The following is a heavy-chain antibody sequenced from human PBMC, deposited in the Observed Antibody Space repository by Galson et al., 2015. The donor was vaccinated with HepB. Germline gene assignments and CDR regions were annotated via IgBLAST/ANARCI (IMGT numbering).Heavy chain of an antibody. Sequence: SLRLSCAASGFTFSIYDMSWVRQAPGKGLEWVSTISGSGGSTYYADSVKGRFTFSRDNSKNTLYLQMNSLRDEDTAVYYCAKDLRWGFDYWGQGTLVTVSS. V-gene: IGHV3-23*01. CDR3: AKDLRWGFDY. J-gene: IGHJ4*02. CDR2: ISGSGGST. D-gene: IGHD1-26*01. CDR1: GFTFSIYD.